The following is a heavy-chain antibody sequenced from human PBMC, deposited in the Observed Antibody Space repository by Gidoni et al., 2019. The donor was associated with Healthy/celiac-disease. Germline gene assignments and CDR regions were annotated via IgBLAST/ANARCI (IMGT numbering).Heavy chain of an antibody. CDR3: TRVSYYDSSAPGY. CDR1: GFTFGDYA. V-gene: IGHV3-49*03. Sequence: EVQLVVSGGGLVQPGRSLRRSWTASGFTFGDYAMSWFRQAPGKGLELVGFIRSNAYGGTTEYAASVKGSFTISRDDSKSIAYLQMNSLKTEDTAVYYCTRVSYYDSSAPGYWGQGTLVTVSS. J-gene: IGHJ4*02. D-gene: IGHD3-22*01. CDR2: IRSNAYGGTT.